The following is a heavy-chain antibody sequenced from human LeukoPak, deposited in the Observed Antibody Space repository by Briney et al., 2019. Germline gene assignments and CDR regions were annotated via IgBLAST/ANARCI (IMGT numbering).Heavy chain of an antibody. CDR2: ISYDGSNK. Sequence: PGGSLRLSCAASGFTFSSYAMHWVRQAPGKGLEWVAVISYDGSNKYYADSVKGRFTISRDNSKNTVYLQMNSLRAEDTAVYYCAKPLPGYCSGGSCSNAPYYYYGMDVWGQGTTVTVSS. CDR1: GFTFSSYA. V-gene: IGHV3-30*18. CDR3: AKPLPGYCSGGSCSNAPYYYYGMDV. D-gene: IGHD2-15*01. J-gene: IGHJ6*02.